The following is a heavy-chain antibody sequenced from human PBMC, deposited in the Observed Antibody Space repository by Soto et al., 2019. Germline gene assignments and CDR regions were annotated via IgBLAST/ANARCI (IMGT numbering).Heavy chain of an antibody. CDR1: GESVKSYG. J-gene: IGHJ3*02. Sequence: PLGSLELSCAASGESVKSYGMHWVRPTPGKGLGWVAVICYDGSNKNYADSVKGRFTISRENSKNTLYLQMNSLRAEDTAVYYCARDYPRLDCSGGSCQTGIFGAFDIWGQGTMVTVSS. V-gene: IGHV3-33*01. D-gene: IGHD2-15*01. CDR2: ICYDGSNK. CDR3: ARDYPRLDCSGGSCQTGIFGAFDI.